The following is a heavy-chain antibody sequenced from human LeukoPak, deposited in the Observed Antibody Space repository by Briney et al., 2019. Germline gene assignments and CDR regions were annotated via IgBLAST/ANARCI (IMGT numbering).Heavy chain of an antibody. CDR1: GFSFVDYW. V-gene: IGHV3-7*05. J-gene: IGHJ4*02. Sequence: PGGSLRLSCAATGFSFVDYWMSWVRQAPGKGLEWVANIKQDGSEKYYVDSVKGRFTISRDNAKKSLYLQMNSLRAEDTAVYYCARVGHGNHFEYWGQGTLVAVSS. CDR2: IKQDGSEK. CDR3: ARVGHGNHFEY. D-gene: IGHD3/OR15-3a*01.